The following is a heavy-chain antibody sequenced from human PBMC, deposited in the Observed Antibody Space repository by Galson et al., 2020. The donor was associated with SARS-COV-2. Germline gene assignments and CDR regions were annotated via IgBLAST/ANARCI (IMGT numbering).Heavy chain of an antibody. J-gene: IGHJ3*02. D-gene: IGHD2-2*01. V-gene: IGHV3-20*01. CDR3: ARGYLAGPFDI. CDR1: GVTFDDYG. CDR2: INKNGGST. Sequence: GESLKISCAASGVTFDDYGMSWVRQVPGKGLEWVCGINKNGGSTNYADSVRGRFTISRDNAKNSLYLQMNSLRAEDTALYICARGYLAGPFDIWAQGTMVTVSS.